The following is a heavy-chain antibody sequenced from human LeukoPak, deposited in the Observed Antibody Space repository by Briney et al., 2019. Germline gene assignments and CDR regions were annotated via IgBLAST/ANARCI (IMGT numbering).Heavy chain of an antibody. J-gene: IGHJ6*03. Sequence: PSQTLSLTCSVSGGSISSSNYYWSWIRQPAGKGLEWIGRIYTSESTNYNPSLKSRVTISVDTSRNQFSLKLSSVTTADTAVYYCARVEEGYGSGRRGNFYYYYMDVWGKGTTVTISS. V-gene: IGHV4-61*02. CDR2: IYTSEST. D-gene: IGHD3-10*01. CDR3: ARVEEGYGSGRRGNFYYYYMDV. CDR1: GGSISSSNYY.